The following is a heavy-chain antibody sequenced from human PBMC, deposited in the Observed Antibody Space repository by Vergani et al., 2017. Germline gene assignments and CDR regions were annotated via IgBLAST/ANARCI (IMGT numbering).Heavy chain of an antibody. CDR1: RSTFKTYG. CDR3: ADLYGDDGFSPF. D-gene: IGHD2-21*01. CDR2: ISGQNFRT. V-gene: IGHV3-23*04. J-gene: IGHJ4*02. Sequence: GQLVESGGGIVQPGRSLTLSCVASRSTFKTYGMHWVRQAPGKGLEWVSGISGQNFRTHYADSVKGRFTISRDDSKNSVYLQINSLRAEDTAFYYCADLYGDDGFSPFWGQGTLVTVSS.